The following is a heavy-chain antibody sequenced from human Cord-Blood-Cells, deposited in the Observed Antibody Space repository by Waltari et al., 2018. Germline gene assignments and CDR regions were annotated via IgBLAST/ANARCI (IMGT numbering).Heavy chain of an antibody. CDR3: ARDPSLGIGAFDI. J-gene: IGHJ3*02. CDR1: GYTFTGYY. V-gene: IGHV1-2*02. CDR2: INPNSGGT. Sequence: QVQLVQSGAEVKKPGASVKVSCKASGYTFTGYYIHLVRQAPGQGLEWMGWINPNSGGTNYAQKFQGRVTMTRDTSISTAYMELSRLRSDDTAVYYCARDPSLGIGAFDIWGQGTMVTVSS. D-gene: IGHD7-27*01.